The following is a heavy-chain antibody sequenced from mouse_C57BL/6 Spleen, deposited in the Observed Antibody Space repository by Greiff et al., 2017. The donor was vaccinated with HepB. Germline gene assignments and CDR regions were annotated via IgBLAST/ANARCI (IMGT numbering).Heavy chain of an antibody. CDR2: ISSGSSTI. V-gene: IGHV5-17*01. D-gene: IGHD1-1*01. CDR1: RFTFSDYG. CDR3: ARQGYGRWYFDV. J-gene: IGHJ1*03. Sequence: EVKLMESGGGLVKPGGSLKLSCAASRFTFSDYGMHWVRQAPEKGLEWVAYISSGSSTIYYADTVKGRFTISRDNAKNTLFLQMTSLRSEDTAMYYCARQGYGRWYFDVWGTGTTVTVSS.